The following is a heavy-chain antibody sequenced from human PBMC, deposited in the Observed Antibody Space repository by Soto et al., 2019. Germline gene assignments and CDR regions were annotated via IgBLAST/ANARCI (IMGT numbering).Heavy chain of an antibody. CDR1: GYPFTSYA. D-gene: IGHD6-6*01. J-gene: IGHJ6*02. Sequence: GASLKGSCKSSGYPFTSYAMHWVRQAPGQRLEWMGWINAGNGNTKYSQKFQGRVTITRDTSASTAYMELSSLRSEDTAVYYCARGLSRPVPLWGQGTTVTVSS. CDR2: INAGNGNT. CDR3: ARGLSRPVPL. V-gene: IGHV1-3*01.